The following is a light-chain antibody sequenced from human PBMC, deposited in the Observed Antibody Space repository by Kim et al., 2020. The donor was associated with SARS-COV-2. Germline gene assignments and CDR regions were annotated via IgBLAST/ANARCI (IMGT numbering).Light chain of an antibody. V-gene: IGKV3-15*01. CDR1: QNIGYN. CDR2: GAS. CDR3: PHHA. J-gene: IGKJ2*01. Sequence: EILIPHSPAVVSASAGERISLSCRASQNIGYNLAWYQVRSGQAPRLLIYGASTRATGIPARFSGSGSGTDFTLTISNLPSEEFEVYYCPHHAFGRATKLDI.